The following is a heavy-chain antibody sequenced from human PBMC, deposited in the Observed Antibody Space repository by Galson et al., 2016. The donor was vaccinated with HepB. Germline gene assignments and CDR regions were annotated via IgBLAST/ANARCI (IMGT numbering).Heavy chain of an antibody. J-gene: IGHJ4*02. CDR2: IWYDGSNQ. CDR1: GFTFGNYG. CDR3: ARDQFSQAWVDY. V-gene: IGHV3-33*01. Sequence: SLRLSCAASGFTFGNYGMHWVRQAPGKGLEWVAIIWYDGSNQYYADSVKGRFTISRDDSKNTLYLQMNSLRDEDTAVYYCARDQFSQAWVDYWSQGTLVTVSS.